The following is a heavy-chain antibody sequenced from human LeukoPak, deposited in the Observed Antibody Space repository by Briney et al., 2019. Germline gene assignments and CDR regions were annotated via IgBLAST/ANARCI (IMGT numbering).Heavy chain of an antibody. V-gene: IGHV3-15*01. CDR2: IKSKTDGGTT. D-gene: IGHD2-15*01. Sequence: GGSLRLTCAASGFTFSNAWMSWVRQAPGKGLEWVGRIKSKTDGGTTDYAAPVKGRFTISRDDSKNTLYLQMNSLKTEDTAVYYCTTDRIPPLSYFDYWGQGTLVTVSS. J-gene: IGHJ4*02. CDR1: GFTFSNAW. CDR3: TTDRIPPLSYFDY.